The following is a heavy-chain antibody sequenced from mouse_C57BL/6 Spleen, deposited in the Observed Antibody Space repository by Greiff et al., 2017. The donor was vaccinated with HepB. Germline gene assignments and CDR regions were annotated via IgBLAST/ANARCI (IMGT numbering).Heavy chain of an antibody. D-gene: IGHD3-2*02. J-gene: IGHJ3*01. CDR1: GFTFSDYG. CDR3: ARDSSGYWFAY. Sequence: EVQVVESGGGLVKPGGSLKLSCAASGFTFSDYGMHWVRQAPEKGLEWVAYISSGSSTIYYADTVKGLFTISRDHAKNTLFLQRTSLRSEDTAMYYCARDSSGYWFAYWGQGTLVTVSA. CDR2: ISSGSSTI. V-gene: IGHV5-17*01.